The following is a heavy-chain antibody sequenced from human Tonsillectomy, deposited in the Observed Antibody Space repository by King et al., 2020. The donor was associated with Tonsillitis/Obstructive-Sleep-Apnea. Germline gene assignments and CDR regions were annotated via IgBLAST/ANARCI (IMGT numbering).Heavy chain of an antibody. CDR1: GGSISSYY. J-gene: IGHJ4*02. D-gene: IGHD4-17*01. CDR3: AREAARGLRRSYFDY. Sequence: VQLQESGPGLVKPSETLSLTCTVSGGSISSYYWSWIRQPPGKGLEWIGYIYYSGSTNYNPPLNSRVTISVDTSKNQFSLKLSSVTAADTAVYYCAREAARGLRRSYFDYWGQGTLVTVSS. V-gene: IGHV4-59*01. CDR2: IYYSGST.